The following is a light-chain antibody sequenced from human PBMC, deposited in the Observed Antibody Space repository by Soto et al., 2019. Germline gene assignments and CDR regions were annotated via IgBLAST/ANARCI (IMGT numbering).Light chain of an antibody. CDR3: CSYAGSYTFV. J-gene: IGLJ1*01. V-gene: IGLV2-11*01. Sequence: QCALTQPLSVSGSPGQSLTISCTGTSSDVGGYDFVSWFQHHPGKPPKLIMYDVSKRPSGVPDRFSGPKSGNTASLTISGLQAEDEADYYCCSYAGSYTFVFGTGTKVTVL. CDR2: DVS. CDR1: SSDVGGYDF.